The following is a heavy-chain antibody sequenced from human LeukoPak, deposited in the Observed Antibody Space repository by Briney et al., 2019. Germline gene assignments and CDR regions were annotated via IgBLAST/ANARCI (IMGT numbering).Heavy chain of an antibody. J-gene: IGHJ4*02. CDR2: FNWRGDRT. CDR1: GFKFDDYG. D-gene: IGHD3-22*01. Sequence: PGGSLRLSCAASGFKFDDYGMSWVRQAPGKGLEWVSGFNWRGDRTDSADSVKGRFAISRDNAKNSLYLQMNSLRAEDTALYYCARGSYYYDSSGYPSFDYWGQGTLVTVSS. V-gene: IGHV3-20*04. CDR3: ARGSYYYDSSGYPSFDY.